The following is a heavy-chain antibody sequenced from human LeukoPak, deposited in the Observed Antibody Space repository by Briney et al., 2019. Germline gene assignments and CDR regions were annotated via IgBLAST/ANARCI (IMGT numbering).Heavy chain of an antibody. CDR2: IHYSWST. D-gene: IGHD3-16*01. J-gene: IGHJ4*02. V-gene: IGHV4-59*01. CDR3: ARGWGYFDF. Sequence: KGLEWIGYIHYSWSTNYNPFLKSRVTISVDTSKNQFSLRLSSVTAADTAVYYCARGWGYFDFWGQGTLLTVSS.